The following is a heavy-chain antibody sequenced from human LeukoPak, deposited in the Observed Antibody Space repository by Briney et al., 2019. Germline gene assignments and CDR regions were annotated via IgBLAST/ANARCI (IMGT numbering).Heavy chain of an antibody. D-gene: IGHD4-23*01. J-gene: IGHJ3*02. CDR2: ISGSGGST. Sequence: QPGGFLRLSCAASGFTFSSYAMSWVRQAPGKGLEWVSAISGSGGSTYYADSVKGRFTISRDNSKNTLYLQMNSLRAEDTAVYYCAKEREGYGGKPGAFDIWGQGTMVTVSS. CDR1: GFTFSSYA. CDR3: AKEREGYGGKPGAFDI. V-gene: IGHV3-23*01.